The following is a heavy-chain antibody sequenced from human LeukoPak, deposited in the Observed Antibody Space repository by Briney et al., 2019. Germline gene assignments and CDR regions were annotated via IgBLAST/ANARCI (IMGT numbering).Heavy chain of an antibody. CDR1: GFTFSSYG. D-gene: IGHD5-18*01. CDR2: IRYDGSNK. J-gene: IGHJ6*03. V-gene: IGHV3-30*02. Sequence: GGSLRLSCAASGFTFSSYGMHWVRQAPGKGLEWVAFIRYDGSNKYYADSVKGRFTISRDNSKNTLYLQMNSLRAEDTAVYYCARIIGYSYGYSYYYMDVWGKGTTVTVSS. CDR3: ARIIGYSYGYSYYYMDV.